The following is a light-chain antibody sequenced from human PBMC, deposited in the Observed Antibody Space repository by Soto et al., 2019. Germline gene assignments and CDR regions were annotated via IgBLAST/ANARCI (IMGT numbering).Light chain of an antibody. CDR3: SSYTSSSTRV. Sequence: QSALTQPASVSGSPGQSITISCTGTSTDVGGYNYVSWYQQHPGKAPKLMIYEDSNRPSGVSHRFSCSKSSNTASLTISGLQAEDAADYYCSSYTSSSTRVFGGGTKLTVL. CDR1: STDVGGYNY. J-gene: IGLJ3*02. V-gene: IGLV2-14*01. CDR2: EDS.